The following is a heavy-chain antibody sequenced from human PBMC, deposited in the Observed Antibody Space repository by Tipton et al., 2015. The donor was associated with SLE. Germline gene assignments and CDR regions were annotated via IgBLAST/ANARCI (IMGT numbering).Heavy chain of an antibody. CDR2: IYSSGTT. Sequence: TLSLTCTVSGGSVSSTNYYWSWIRQPAGRGLEWIGRIYSSGTTSYNPSLKSRATIPVDTSKNQFSLKLSSGTAADTAVYYCARDKNGDYYDYWGQGTLVTVSS. CDR3: ARDKNGDYYDY. J-gene: IGHJ4*02. CDR1: GGSVSSTNYY. V-gene: IGHV4-61*02. D-gene: IGHD4-17*01.